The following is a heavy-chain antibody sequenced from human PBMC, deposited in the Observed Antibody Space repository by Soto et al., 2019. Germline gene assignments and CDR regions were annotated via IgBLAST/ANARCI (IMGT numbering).Heavy chain of an antibody. CDR2: ISGSGGST. CDR1: GFTFSSYA. D-gene: IGHD2-21*01. V-gene: IGHV3-23*01. Sequence: GGSLRLSCAASGFTFSSYAMSWVRQAPGKGLEWVSAISGSGGSTYYADSVKGRFTISRDNSKNTLYLQMNSLRAEDTAVYYCAKASVVEMATISRFDPWGQGTLVTVSS. CDR3: AKASVVEMATISRFDP. J-gene: IGHJ5*02.